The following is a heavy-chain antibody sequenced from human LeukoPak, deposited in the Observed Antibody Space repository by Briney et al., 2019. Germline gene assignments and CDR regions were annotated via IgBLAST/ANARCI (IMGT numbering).Heavy chain of an antibody. V-gene: IGHV1-2*02. CDR3: ARDCPWFDP. CDR2: INPNSGGT. J-gene: IGHJ5*02. CDR1: GYTLTDHY. Sequence: GASVKVSCKASGYTLTDHYMHWVRQAPGQGLEWMGWINPNSGGTSYAQKFQGRVTMTRDTSISTAYMELSRLRSDDTAVYYCARDCPWFDPWGQGTLVTVSS.